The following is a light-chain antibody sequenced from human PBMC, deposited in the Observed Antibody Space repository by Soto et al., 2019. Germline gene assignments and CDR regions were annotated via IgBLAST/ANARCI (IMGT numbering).Light chain of an antibody. Sequence: EIVLTQSPGTLSLSPGERATLSCRASQSVRSDYLAWYQQKPGQPPRLLIYGASIRATGIPDRFSGSGSGTDFTLTIIRLEAEDFAVYFCQQYGNSQFTFGPGNNVDIK. CDR3: QQYGNSQFT. V-gene: IGKV3-20*01. CDR1: QSVRSDY. CDR2: GAS. J-gene: IGKJ3*01.